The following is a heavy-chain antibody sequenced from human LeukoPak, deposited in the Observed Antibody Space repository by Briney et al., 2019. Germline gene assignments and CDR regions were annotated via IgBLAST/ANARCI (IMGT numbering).Heavy chain of an antibody. D-gene: IGHD3-22*01. CDR2: IYYSGST. J-gene: IGHJ4*02. CDR1: GGSISSYY. Sequence: SKTLSLTCTVSGGSISSYYWSWIRQPPGKGLEWIGYIYYSGSTNYNPSLKSRVTISVDTSNNQFSLKLSSVTAADTAVYYCAGGGSWSYYYDSSGWYFDYWGQGTLVTVSS. V-gene: IGHV4-59*01. CDR3: AGGGSWSYYYDSSGWYFDY.